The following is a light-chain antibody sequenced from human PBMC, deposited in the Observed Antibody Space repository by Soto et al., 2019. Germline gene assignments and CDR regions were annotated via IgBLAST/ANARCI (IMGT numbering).Light chain of an antibody. CDR1: QNIINY. V-gene: IGKV1-39*01. CDR2: AAS. J-gene: IGKJ5*01. Sequence: DIQMTQSPSSLSASVRDRVTITCRASQNIINYLNWYQQRPGKAPKLLIYAASSLESGVPSRFSGSGSGTDFTLTISSLQPEDFATYYCQQNHSPPPITFGQGTRLEIK. CDR3: QQNHSPPPIT.